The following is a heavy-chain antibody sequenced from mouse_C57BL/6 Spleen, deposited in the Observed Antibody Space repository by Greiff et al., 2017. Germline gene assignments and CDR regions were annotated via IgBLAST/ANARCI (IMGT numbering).Heavy chain of an antibody. CDR1: GYTFTDYE. CDR2: IDPETGGT. V-gene: IGHV1-15*01. CDR3: TRLGGDYYGSSYGY. D-gene: IGHD1-1*01. Sequence: QVQLQQSGAELVRPGASVTLSCKASGYTFTDYEMHWVKQTPVHGLEWIGAIDPETGGTAYNQTFKGKAILTADKSSSTAYMELRSLTSEDSAVYYFTRLGGDYYGSSYGYWGQGTTLTVSS. J-gene: IGHJ2*01.